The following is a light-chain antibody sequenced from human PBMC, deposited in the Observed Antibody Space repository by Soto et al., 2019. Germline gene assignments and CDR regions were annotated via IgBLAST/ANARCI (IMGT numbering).Light chain of an antibody. V-gene: IGKV3-11*01. CDR1: QSVSSY. J-gene: IGKJ5*01. CDR2: DAS. CDR3: QHRMNWPLT. Sequence: EIVLTQSPGTLSLSPGERATLSCGASQSVSSYLAWYQQKPGQAPRLLIYDASNRASGTPARFSGSGSETDFTLTISSLEPEDFAVYYCQHRMNWPLTFGQGTRLEIK.